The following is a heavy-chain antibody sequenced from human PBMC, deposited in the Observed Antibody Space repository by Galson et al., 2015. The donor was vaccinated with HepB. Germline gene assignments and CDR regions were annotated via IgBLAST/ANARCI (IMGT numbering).Heavy chain of an antibody. CDR1: GFNFMKFG. D-gene: IGHD2-2*01. J-gene: IGHJ3*02. V-gene: IGHV3-33*01. CDR3: ARHGYCSTTSCINDAFAM. CDR2: IWHDASKT. Sequence: SLRLSCAASGFNFMKFGMHWVRQAPGKGLEWVAVIWHDASKTLYADSVKGRFTISRDNSRNTLYLQMNSLRGEDTAVYYCARHGYCSTTSCINDAFAMWGQGTRVTVSS.